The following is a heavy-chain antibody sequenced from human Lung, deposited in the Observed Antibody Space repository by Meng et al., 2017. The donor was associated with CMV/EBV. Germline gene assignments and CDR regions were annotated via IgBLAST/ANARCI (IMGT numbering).Heavy chain of an antibody. CDR3: ARGESEWELLSYYYYYGMDV. D-gene: IGHD1-26*01. V-gene: IGHV3-21*01. CDR2: ISSSSSYI. Sequence: GESXKISXAASGFTFSSYSMNWVRQAPGKGLEWVSSISSSSSYIYYADSVKGRFTISRDNAKNSLYLQMNSLRAEDTAVYYCARGESEWELLSYYYYYGMDVWGQGTTVTVSS. J-gene: IGHJ6*02. CDR1: GFTFSSYS.